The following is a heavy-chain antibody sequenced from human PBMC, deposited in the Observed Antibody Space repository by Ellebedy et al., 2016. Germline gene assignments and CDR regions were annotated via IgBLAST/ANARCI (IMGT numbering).Heavy chain of an antibody. D-gene: IGHD2/OR15-2a*01. V-gene: IGHV4-39*07. Sequence: TSSSYSMNWVRQPPGKGLEWIGSFYYGGNSYYNSSLKSRVIISEDTSRNQFSLTLNSVTAADTALYYCVVIYNSNSYRDYWGQGTLVTVSS. CDR1: TSSSYS. CDR2: FYYGGNS. J-gene: IGHJ4*02. CDR3: VVIYNSNSYRDY.